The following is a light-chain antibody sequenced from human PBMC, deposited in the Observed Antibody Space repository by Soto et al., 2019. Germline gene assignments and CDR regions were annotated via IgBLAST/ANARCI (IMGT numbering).Light chain of an antibody. V-gene: IGKV1-39*01. J-gene: IGKJ2*01. CDR1: QSISND. Sequence: DIQMTQSPSSLSASVGDRVTITCRASQSISNDLYWYQQKPGKAPKLLIYAASNLQGGVPSRFSGSGSGTDFTLTIRSLQPEDFATYYCQQSYSTPPYTFGQGTRLEIK. CDR3: QQSYSTPPYT. CDR2: AAS.